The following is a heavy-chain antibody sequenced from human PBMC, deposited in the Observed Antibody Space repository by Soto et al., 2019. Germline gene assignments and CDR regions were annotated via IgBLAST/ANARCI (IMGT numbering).Heavy chain of an antibody. D-gene: IGHD6-19*01. Sequence: GGSLRLSCAASGFTFSGSAMHWVRQASGKGLEWVGRIRSKANSYATAYAASVKGRFTISRDDSKNTAYLQMNGLKTEDTAVYYCTRDFRIAVAGTFSYWGQGTLVTVSS. CDR1: GFTFSGSA. CDR2: IRSKANSYAT. J-gene: IGHJ4*02. CDR3: TRDFRIAVAGTFSY. V-gene: IGHV3-73*01.